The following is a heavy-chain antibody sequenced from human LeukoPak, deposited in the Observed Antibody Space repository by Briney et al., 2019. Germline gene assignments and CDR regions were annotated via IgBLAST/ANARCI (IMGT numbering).Heavy chain of an antibody. CDR3: ATSSPAHDY. CDR1: GFTFSNYD. Sequence: PGGSLRLSCAASGFTFSNYDMIWVRQAPGKGLEWIGSIYYSGSTYYNSSLKSRVTISVDTSKNKFSLKLSSVTAADTAVYYCATSSPAHDYWGQGTLVTVSS. J-gene: IGHJ4*02. V-gene: IGHV4-59*05. CDR2: IYYSGST.